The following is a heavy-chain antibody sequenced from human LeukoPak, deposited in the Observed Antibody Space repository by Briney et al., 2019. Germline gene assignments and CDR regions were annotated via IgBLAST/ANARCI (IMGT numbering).Heavy chain of an antibody. D-gene: IGHD5-24*01. CDR3: AKDARVSMATAYHYYYGMDV. CDR2: ISYDGSNK. V-gene: IGHV3-30*18. Sequence: PGGSLRLSCAASGFTFSSYGMHWVRQAPGKGLEWVAVISYDGSNKYYADSVKGRFTISRDNSKNTLYLQMNSLRAEDTAVYYCAKDARVSMATAYHYYYGMDVWGQGTTVTVSS. CDR1: GFTFSSYG. J-gene: IGHJ6*02.